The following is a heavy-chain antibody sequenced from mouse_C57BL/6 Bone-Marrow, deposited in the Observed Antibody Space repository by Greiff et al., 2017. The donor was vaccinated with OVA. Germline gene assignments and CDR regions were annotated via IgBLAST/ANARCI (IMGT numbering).Heavy chain of an antibody. V-gene: IGHV3-6*01. J-gene: IGHJ2*01. CDR1: GYSITSGYY. Sequence: EVKLQESGPGLVKPSQSLSLTCSVTGYSITSGYYWNWIRQFPGNKLEWMGYISYDGSNNYNPSLKNRISITRDTSKNQFFLKLNSVTTEDTATYYCARAFYYGSSPYYFDYWGQGTTLTVSS. D-gene: IGHD1-1*01. CDR2: ISYDGSN. CDR3: ARAFYYGSSPYYFDY.